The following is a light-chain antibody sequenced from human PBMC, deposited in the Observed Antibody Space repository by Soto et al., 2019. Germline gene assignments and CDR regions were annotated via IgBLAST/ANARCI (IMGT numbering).Light chain of an antibody. J-gene: IGKJ1*01. CDR3: HQYDTSPKT. Sequence: EIVLTQSPGTLSLSPGERATLSCRASQSVSSSYLAWYQHKPGQAPRLLIYGVSSRATGIPDRFSGSGSGTHFTLTISRLKPEDFAVYYCHQYDTSPKTFGQGTKVEIK. CDR1: QSVSSSY. V-gene: IGKV3-20*01. CDR2: GVS.